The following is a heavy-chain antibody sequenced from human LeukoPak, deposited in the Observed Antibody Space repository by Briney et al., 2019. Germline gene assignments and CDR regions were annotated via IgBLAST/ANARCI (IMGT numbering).Heavy chain of an antibody. J-gene: IGHJ1*01. CDR2: INPNSGGT. D-gene: IGHD3-22*01. CDR1: GYTFTGYY. V-gene: IGHV1-2*02. CDR3: ARGPSTYYYDSSGYYIGQH. Sequence: ASVKVFCKASGYTFTGYYMHWVRQAPGQGLEWMGWINPNSGGTNYAQKFQGRVTMTRDTSISTAYMELSRLRSDDTAVYYCARGPSTYYYDSSGYYIGQHWGQGTLVTVSS.